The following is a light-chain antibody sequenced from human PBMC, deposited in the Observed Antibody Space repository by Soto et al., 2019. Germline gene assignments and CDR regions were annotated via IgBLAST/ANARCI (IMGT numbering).Light chain of an antibody. Sequence: DIQMTQSPSTLSESVGDRVTITCRASQIISTWLAWYQQKPGKAPKLLIYKASSLEGGVPSRFSGSGSGTEFNITISSLQPYDFATYYCQQYNTYPLTCGGGTTVDIK. CDR1: QIISTW. CDR2: KAS. V-gene: IGKV1-5*03. CDR3: QQYNTYPLT. J-gene: IGKJ4*01.